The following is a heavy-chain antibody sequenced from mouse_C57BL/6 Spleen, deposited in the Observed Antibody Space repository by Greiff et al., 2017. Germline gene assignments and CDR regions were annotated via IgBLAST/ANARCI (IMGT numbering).Heavy chain of an antibody. CDR3: AREDYYGISQYYYAMDY. Sequence: VQLQQPGTELVKPGASVKLSCKASGYTFTSYWMHWVKQRPGQGLEWIGNINPSNGGTNYNEKFKSKATLTVDKSSSTAYRQLSSLTSEDSAVYYCAREDYYGISQYYYAMDYWGQGTSVTVSS. CDR1: GYTFTSYW. CDR2: INPSNGGT. D-gene: IGHD1-1*01. J-gene: IGHJ4*01. V-gene: IGHV1-53*01.